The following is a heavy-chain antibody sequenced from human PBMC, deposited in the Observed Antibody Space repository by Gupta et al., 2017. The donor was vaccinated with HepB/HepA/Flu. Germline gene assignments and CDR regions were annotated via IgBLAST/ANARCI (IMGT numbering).Heavy chain of an antibody. CDR1: GFTFSSYG. CDR3: ARVSLRGYFGPYYYMDV. Sequence: QVQLVESGGGVVQPGRSLRLSCAASGFTFSSYGMHWVRQAPGKGLEWVAVIWYDGSNKYYADSVKGRFTISRDNSKNTLYLQMNSLRAEDTAVYYCARVSLRGYFGPYYYMDVWGKGTTVTVSS. V-gene: IGHV3-33*01. CDR2: IWYDGSNK. D-gene: IGHD3-22*01. J-gene: IGHJ6*03.